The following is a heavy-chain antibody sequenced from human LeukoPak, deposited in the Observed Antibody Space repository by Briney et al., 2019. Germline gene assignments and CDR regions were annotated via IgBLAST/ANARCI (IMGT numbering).Heavy chain of an antibody. J-gene: IGHJ4*02. V-gene: IGHV3-11*01. CDR2: ISSSGSTI. D-gene: IGHD3-3*01. Sequence: PGGPLRLSCAASGFTFSDYYMSWIRQAPGKGLEWVSYISSSGSTIYYADSVKGRFTISRDNAKNSLYLQMNSLRAEDTAVYYCARGSYDFWSGYYPNDYWGQGTLVTVSS. CDR3: ARGSYDFWSGYYPNDY. CDR1: GFTFSDYY.